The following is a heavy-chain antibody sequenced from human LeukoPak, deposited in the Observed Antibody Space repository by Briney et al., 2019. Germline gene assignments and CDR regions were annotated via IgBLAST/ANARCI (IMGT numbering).Heavy chain of an antibody. CDR1: GFTFSSYD. CDR3: AKKSLVFSSAPFDY. Sequence: GGSLRLSCAASGFTFSSYDMSWVRQAPGKGLEWVSAISGSGGSTYYADSVKGRFTISRDNSRNTLYLQMNSLRAEDTAVYYCAKKSLVFSSAPFDYWGQGTLVTVSS. V-gene: IGHV3-23*01. D-gene: IGHD2-8*01. J-gene: IGHJ4*02. CDR2: ISGSGGST.